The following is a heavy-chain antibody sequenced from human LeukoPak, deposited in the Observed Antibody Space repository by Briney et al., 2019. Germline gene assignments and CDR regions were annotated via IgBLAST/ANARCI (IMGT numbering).Heavy chain of an antibody. CDR2: INPNSGGT. CDR1: GYIFTGFY. CDR3: ARDDLRFLEWLFYYGMDV. Sequence: ASVKVSCKASGYIFTGFYMHWVRQAPGQGLEWMGRINPNSGGTNYAQKFQGRVTMTRDTSISTAYMELSRLRSDDTAVYYCARDDLRFLEWLFYYGMDVWGQGTTVTVSS. V-gene: IGHV1-2*06. J-gene: IGHJ6*02. D-gene: IGHD3-3*01.